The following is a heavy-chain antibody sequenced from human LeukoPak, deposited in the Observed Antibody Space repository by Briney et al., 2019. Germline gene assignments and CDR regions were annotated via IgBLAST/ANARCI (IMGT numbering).Heavy chain of an antibody. D-gene: IGHD3-16*02. V-gene: IGHV4-31*03. CDR2: IYYSGST. CDR3: ARDPYVWGSYRPFDY. J-gene: IGHJ4*02. Sequence: SETLSLTCTVSGGSISSGGYYWSWIRQHPGKGLEWIGYIYYSGSTYYNPSLKSRVTISVDTSKNQFSLKLSSVTAADTTVYYCARDPYVWGSYRPFDYWGQGTLVTVSS. CDR1: GGSISSGGYY.